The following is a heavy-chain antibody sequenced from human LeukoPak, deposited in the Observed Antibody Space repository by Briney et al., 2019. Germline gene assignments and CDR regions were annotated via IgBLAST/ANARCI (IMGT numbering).Heavy chain of an antibody. CDR3: ARGLTSNYYGSGSYYA. CDR2: INPNSGGT. D-gene: IGHD3-10*01. Sequence: ASVKVSCKASGYTFTGYYMHWVRQAPGQGLEWMGWINPNSGGTNYAQKFQGRVTMTRDTSISTAYMELSRLRSEDTALYYCARGLTSNYYGSGSYYAWGQGTLVTVSS. J-gene: IGHJ5*02. V-gene: IGHV1-2*02. CDR1: GYTFTGYY.